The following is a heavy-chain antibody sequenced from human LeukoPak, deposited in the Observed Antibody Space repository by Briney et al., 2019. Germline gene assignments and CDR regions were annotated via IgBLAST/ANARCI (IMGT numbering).Heavy chain of an antibody. CDR3: AKGPIAAATYYYYYYMDV. CDR1: GFTFSSYA. V-gene: IGHV3-23*01. J-gene: IGHJ6*03. Sequence: GGSQRLSCAASGFTFSSYAMTWVRQAPGKGLEWVSAISGSGSSTYYADSVKGRFTISRDNSKNTLFLQVNSLRAEDTAVYYCAKGPIAAATYYYYYYMDVWGKGTTVTVSS. CDR2: ISGSGSST. D-gene: IGHD6-13*01.